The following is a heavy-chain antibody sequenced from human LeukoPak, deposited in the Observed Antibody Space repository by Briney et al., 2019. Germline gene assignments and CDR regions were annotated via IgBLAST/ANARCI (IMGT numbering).Heavy chain of an antibody. CDR1: GGSISSSSYY. V-gene: IGHV4-39*07. Sequence: SETLSLTCTVSGGSISSSSYYWGWIRQPPGKGLEWIGEINHSGSTNYNPSLKSRVTISVDTSKNQFSLRLSTVTAADTALYYCTSGSVRFDYWGQGTLVTVSS. CDR3: TSGSVRFDY. J-gene: IGHJ4*02. CDR2: INHSGST.